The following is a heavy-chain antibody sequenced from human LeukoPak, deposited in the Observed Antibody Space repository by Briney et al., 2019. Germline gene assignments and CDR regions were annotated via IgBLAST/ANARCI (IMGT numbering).Heavy chain of an antibody. V-gene: IGHV1-2*02. J-gene: IGHJ5*02. CDR3: ARVKALGIVGSTTVLDP. Sequence: GASVTVSCTASGYTFSDYYIHWVRQAPGQGLEWMGWMNPNSHGINYAQKFQGRVTMTRDTSIRTAYMELSRLTSDDTAVYYCARVKALGIVGSTTVLDPWGQGTLVTVSS. D-gene: IGHD1-26*01. CDR2: MNPNSHGI. CDR1: GYTFSDYY.